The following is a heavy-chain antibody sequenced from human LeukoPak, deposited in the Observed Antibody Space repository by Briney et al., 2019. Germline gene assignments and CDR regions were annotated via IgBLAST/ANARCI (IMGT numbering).Heavy chain of an antibody. Sequence: GGSLRLSCAASGFTFSAYEMHWVRQAPGKGLEWVSGITHVGGTHYPDSLKDRFTISRENAKNSLYLQLNNLRAGDTAVYYCARVLRDSGGWYHFDYWGQGTLVTVSS. CDR3: ARVLRDSGGWYHFDY. D-gene: IGHD6-19*01. CDR1: GFTFSAYE. J-gene: IGHJ4*02. V-gene: IGHV3-13*01. CDR2: ITHVGGT.